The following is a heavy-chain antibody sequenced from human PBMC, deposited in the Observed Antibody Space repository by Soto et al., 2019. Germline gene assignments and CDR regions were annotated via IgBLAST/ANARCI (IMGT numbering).Heavy chain of an antibody. CDR2: INHSGST. J-gene: IGHJ6*02. Sequence: SETLSLTCAVYGGSLSGYYWSWIRQPPGKGLEWIGEINHSGSTKYNPSLKTRVTISVDTSKNQFSLKLGSVTAADTAVYYCARETGTSSAEGQYYYYYGMDVWGQGTTVPVSS. D-gene: IGHD6-6*01. CDR3: ARETGTSSAEGQYYYYYGMDV. V-gene: IGHV4-34*01. CDR1: GGSLSGYY.